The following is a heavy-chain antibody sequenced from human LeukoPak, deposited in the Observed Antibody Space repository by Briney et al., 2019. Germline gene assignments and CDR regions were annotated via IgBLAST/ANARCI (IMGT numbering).Heavy chain of an antibody. D-gene: IGHD7-27*01. CDR3: AKDELGILI. Sequence: PGRSLRLSCAASGFTFSSYGMHWVRQAPGKGLEWVAVIWYDGSNKYYADSVKGRFTISRDNAKNSLYLQMNSLRAEDTAVYYCAKDELGILIWGQGTMVTVSS. V-gene: IGHV3-33*03. CDR1: GFTFSSYG. J-gene: IGHJ3*02. CDR2: IWYDGSNK.